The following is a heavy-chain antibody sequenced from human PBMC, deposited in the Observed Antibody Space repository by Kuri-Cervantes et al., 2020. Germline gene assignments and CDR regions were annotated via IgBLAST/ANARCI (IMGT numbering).Heavy chain of an antibody. CDR3: ARDESNYYDSSGYYGY. CDR2: TSYDGSNK. V-gene: IGHV3-30-3*01. CDR1: GFTFSSYA. Sequence: GGSLRLSCAASGFTFSSYAMHWVRQAPGKGLEWVAVTSYDGSNKYYADSVKGRFTISRDNSENTLYLQMNSLRAEDTAVYYCARDESNYYDSSGYYGYWGQGTLVTVSS. J-gene: IGHJ4*02. D-gene: IGHD3-22*01.